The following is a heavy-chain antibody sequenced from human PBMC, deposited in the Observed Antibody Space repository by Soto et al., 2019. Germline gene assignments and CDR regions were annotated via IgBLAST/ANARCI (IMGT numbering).Heavy chain of an antibody. CDR3: ARGSRYQDAFDI. CDR2: IYYSGST. CDR1: GGSISSYY. Sequence: PSETLSLTCTVSGGSISSYYWSWIRQPPGKGLEWIGYIYYSGSTNYNPSLKSRVTISVDTSKNQFSLKLSSVTAADAAVYYCARGSRYQDAFDIWGQGTMVTVSS. D-gene: IGHD3-3*01. J-gene: IGHJ3*02. V-gene: IGHV4-59*01.